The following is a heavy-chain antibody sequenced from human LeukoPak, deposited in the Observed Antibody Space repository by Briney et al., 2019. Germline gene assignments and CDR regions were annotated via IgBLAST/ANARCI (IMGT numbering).Heavy chain of an antibody. D-gene: IGHD3-22*01. J-gene: IGHJ6*03. V-gene: IGHV1-46*01. CDR2: INPSGGST. Sequence: ASVKVSCKASGYTFTSYYMHWVRQAPGQGLEWMGIINPSGGSTSYAQKFQGRVTMTRDTSTSTVYMELSSLRSEDTAVYYCARARGYYYDSSGYYYPNETRYYYYYYLDVWGKGTTVTVSS. CDR3: ARARGYYYDSSGYYYPNETRYYYYYYLDV. CDR1: GYTFTSYY.